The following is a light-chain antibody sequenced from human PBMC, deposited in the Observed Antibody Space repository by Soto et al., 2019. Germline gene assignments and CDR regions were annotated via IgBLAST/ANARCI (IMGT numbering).Light chain of an antibody. V-gene: IGKV3-20*01. Sequence: EIVLTQSPGTLSLSPGERATLSCRASQSVSSSYLAWYQQQPGQAPRLLIYGASSRATGIPDRFSGSGSGTDFTLNISRLEPEDFAVYYCQQYGSSPPLTFGGGTKVEIK. CDR3: QQYGSSPPLT. CDR2: GAS. J-gene: IGKJ4*01. CDR1: QSVSSSY.